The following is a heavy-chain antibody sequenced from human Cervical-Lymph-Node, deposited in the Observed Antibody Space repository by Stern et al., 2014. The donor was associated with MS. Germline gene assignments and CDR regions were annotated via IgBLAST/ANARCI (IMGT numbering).Heavy chain of an antibody. CDR2: IIPIFGTA. D-gene: IGHD2-15*01. V-gene: IGHV1-69*01. Sequence: QVQLVESGAEVKKPGSSVKVSCKASGGIFSTYAINWVRQAPGQGLEWIGGIIPIFGTANYAQKFQGRVTITADESTRTAYMELSSLRSEDTALYYCTSTPSGSGGSYWGQGTLVTVSS. J-gene: IGHJ4*02. CDR1: GGIFSTYA. CDR3: TSTPSGSGGSY.